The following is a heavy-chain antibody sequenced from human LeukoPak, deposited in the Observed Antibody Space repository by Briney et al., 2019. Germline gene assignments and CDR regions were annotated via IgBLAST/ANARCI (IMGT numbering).Heavy chain of an antibody. V-gene: IGHV3-33*06. CDR1: GFTFSSYG. CDR3: AKGKD. Sequence: PGGSLRLSCAASGFTFSSYGMHWVRQAPGRGLEWVAVIWNDGSHKYYADSVKGRFTISRDNSKNTLYLQMNSLRADDTAVYYCAKGKDWGQGTLVTVSS. J-gene: IGHJ4*02. CDR2: IWNDGSHK.